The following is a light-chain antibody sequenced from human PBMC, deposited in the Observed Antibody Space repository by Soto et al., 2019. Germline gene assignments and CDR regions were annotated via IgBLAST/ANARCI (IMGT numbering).Light chain of an antibody. J-gene: IGKJ5*01. Sequence: EIVLTQSPGTLSLSPGERAILSCRASQSVSSSYLAWYQQKPGQSPRLLIYAASSRATGIPGRFSGSGSGTDFTLTISRLEPEDFAVYYCQHYDTSTLTFGQGTRLEIK. CDR1: QSVSSSY. V-gene: IGKV3-20*01. CDR3: QHYDTSTLT. CDR2: AAS.